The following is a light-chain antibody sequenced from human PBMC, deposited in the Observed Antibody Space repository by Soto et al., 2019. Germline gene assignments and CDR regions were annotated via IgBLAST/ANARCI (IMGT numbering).Light chain of an antibody. CDR3: QQSYSTPRKT. CDR1: QSISSY. CDR2: AAS. V-gene: IGKV1-39*01. Sequence: DIQMTQSPSSLSASVGDRVTITCRASQSISSYLNWYQQKPGKAPKLLIYAASSLQSGVPSRFSGSGSGTDFTLTISSLQPEDFATYYCQQSYSTPRKTFGGENKVEIK. J-gene: IGKJ4*01.